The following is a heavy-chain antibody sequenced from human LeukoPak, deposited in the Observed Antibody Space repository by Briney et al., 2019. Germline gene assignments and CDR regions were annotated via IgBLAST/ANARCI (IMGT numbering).Heavy chain of an antibody. D-gene: IGHD5-24*01. CDR2: ISAYNGNT. V-gene: IGHV1-18*01. Sequence: ASVKVSCKASGYSFSSYGINWVRQAPGQGLEWMGWISAYNGNTNYAQKLQGRVTMTRDTSTSTAYMELRSLRSDDTAVYYCVRDKVPWELQLQAYFDLWGRGTLVTVSS. J-gene: IGHJ2*01. CDR1: GYSFSSYG. CDR3: VRDKVPWELQLQAYFDL.